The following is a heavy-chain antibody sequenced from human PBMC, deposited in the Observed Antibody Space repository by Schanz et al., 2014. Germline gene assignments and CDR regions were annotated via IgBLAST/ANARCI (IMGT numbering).Heavy chain of an antibody. CDR1: GFTVNNYA. J-gene: IGHJ4*02. Sequence: EVQLLESGGGLVQPGGSLRLSCTVSGFTVNNYAMNWVRQAPGRGLEWVSAINGNGGITHYADSVKGRFTISRDNAKNALFLQMNSLSAEDTAVYYCAKVAPAATYLDAWGLGTLVTVSS. V-gene: IGHV3-23*01. CDR3: AKVAPAATYLDA. CDR2: INGNGGIT. D-gene: IGHD2-2*01.